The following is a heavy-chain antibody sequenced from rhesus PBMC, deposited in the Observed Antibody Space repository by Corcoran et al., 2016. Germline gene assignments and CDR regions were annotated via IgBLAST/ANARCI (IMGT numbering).Heavy chain of an antibody. Sequence: QVQLQESGPGLVKPSETLFLTCAVYGGSFRSYWWNWIRQSPGKGLEWIGEINGYRGSTNYNPYLQSRVTISQGVSRNQFSLKLTSVTAADTAVYYCASPVRYRFDVWGPGVLVSVSS. J-gene: IGHJ5-1*01. CDR2: INGYRGST. V-gene: IGHV4-80*01. CDR1: GGSFRSYW. CDR3: ASPVRYRFDV.